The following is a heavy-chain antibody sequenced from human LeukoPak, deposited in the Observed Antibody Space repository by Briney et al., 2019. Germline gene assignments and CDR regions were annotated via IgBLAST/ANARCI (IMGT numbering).Heavy chain of an antibody. V-gene: IGHV3-7*01. D-gene: IGHD3-10*01. CDR3: ASSYYHDGDY. CDR2: IKQDGSEK. J-gene: IGHJ4*02. Sequence: GSLRLSCAASGFTFSSYWMSWVRQAPGKGLEWVANIKQDGSEKNYADSVKGRFTISRDNARNSLFLQMNSLRAEDTALYYCASSYYHDGDYWGQGTLVTVSS. CDR1: GFTFSSYW.